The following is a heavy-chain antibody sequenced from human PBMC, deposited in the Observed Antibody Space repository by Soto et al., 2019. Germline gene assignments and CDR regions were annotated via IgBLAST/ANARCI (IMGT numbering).Heavy chain of an antibody. V-gene: IGHV3-23*01. D-gene: IGHD2-15*01. CDR1: GFTFSSYA. J-gene: IGHJ4*02. CDR2: VSIGGST. CDR3: AKRRGAGGHFDY. Sequence: DVQLLESGGGLVQPEGSLGLSCAASGFTFSSYAMGWVRQGPGKGLEWVAAVSIGGSTHYADSVRGRFTISRDNSKNTRSLQMNSLTAEDTAVYFCAKRRGAGGHFDYWGQGALVTVSS.